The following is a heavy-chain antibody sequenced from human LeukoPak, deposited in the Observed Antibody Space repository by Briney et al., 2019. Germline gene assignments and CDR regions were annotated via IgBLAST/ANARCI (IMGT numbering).Heavy chain of an antibody. CDR3: ARGADPAMITTHYYYMDV. J-gene: IGHJ6*03. CDR1: GYSFTSYW. V-gene: IGHV5-51*01. D-gene: IGHD5-18*01. Sequence: GESLKISCKGSGYSFTSYWIGWVRQMPGKGLEWMESIYPGDSDTRYSPSFQDQVTISADKSISTAYLQWSSLKASDTAMYYCARGADPAMITTHYYYMDVWGKGTTVTISS. CDR2: IYPGDSDT.